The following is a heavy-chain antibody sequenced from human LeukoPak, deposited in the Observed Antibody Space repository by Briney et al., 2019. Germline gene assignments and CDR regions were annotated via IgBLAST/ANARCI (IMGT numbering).Heavy chain of an antibody. V-gene: IGHV4-59*12. J-gene: IGHJ4*02. CDR3: ARGAVEITFGGVIVQDFDY. CDR2: IYYSGST. CDR1: GGSISSYY. Sequence: PSETLSLTCTVSGGSISSYYWSWIRQPPGKGLEWIGHIYYSGSTNHNPSLKSRVTISVDSSRNQFSLKLSSVTAADTAVYYRARGAVEITFGGVIVQDFDYWGQGTLVTVSS. D-gene: IGHD3-16*02.